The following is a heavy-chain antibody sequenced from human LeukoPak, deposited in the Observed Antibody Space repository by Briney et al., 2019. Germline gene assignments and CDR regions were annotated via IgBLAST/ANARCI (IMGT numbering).Heavy chain of an antibody. CDR2: IYSGGST. CDR1: GFTVSSNY. Sequence: PGGSLRLSCAASGFTVSSNYMSWDRQAPGKGLEWVSDIYSGGSTYYADSVKGRFTISGDNSKNTLYLQMNSLRAEDTAVYYCAREEGNDRSGWPRLDYWGQGTLVTVSS. CDR3: AREEGNDRSGWPRLDY. V-gene: IGHV3-53*01. D-gene: IGHD6-19*01. J-gene: IGHJ4*02.